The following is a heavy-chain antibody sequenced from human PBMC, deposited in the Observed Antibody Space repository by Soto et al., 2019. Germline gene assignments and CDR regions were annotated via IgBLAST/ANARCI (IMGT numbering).Heavy chain of an antibody. J-gene: IGHJ6*02. V-gene: IGHV3-21*01. CDR3: ARVGVNDFWSGYGMDV. D-gene: IGHD3-3*01. Sequence: GGSLRLSCAASGFTFSSYSMNWVRQAPGEGLEWVSSISSSSSYIYYADSVKGRFTISRDNAENSLYLQMNSLRAEDTAVYYCARVGVNDFWSGYGMDVWGQGTTVTVSS. CDR2: ISSSSSYI. CDR1: GFTFSSYS.